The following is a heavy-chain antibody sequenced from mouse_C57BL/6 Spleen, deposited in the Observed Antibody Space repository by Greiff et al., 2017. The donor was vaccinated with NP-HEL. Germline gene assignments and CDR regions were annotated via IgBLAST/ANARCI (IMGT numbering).Heavy chain of an antibody. Sequence: DVMLVESEGGLVQPGSSMKLSCTASGFTFSDYYMAWVRQVPEKGLEWVANINYDGSSTYYLDSLKSRFIISRDNAKNILYLQMSSLKSEDTATYYCARISSGYPYWYFDVWGTGTTVTVSS. D-gene: IGHD3-2*02. J-gene: IGHJ1*03. V-gene: IGHV5-16*01. CDR3: ARISSGYPYWYFDV. CDR2: INYDGSST. CDR1: GFTFSDYY.